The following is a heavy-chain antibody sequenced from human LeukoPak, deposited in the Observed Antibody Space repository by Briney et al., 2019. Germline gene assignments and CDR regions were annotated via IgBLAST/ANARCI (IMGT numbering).Heavy chain of an antibody. Sequence: SGGSLRLSCAASGFTFSSYGMHWVRQAPGKGLEWVAVISYDGSNKYYADSVKGRFTISRDNSKNTLYLQMNSLRAEDTAVYYCAKGAESSSWLNIDYWGQGTLVTVSS. CDR2: ISYDGSNK. D-gene: IGHD6-13*01. CDR1: GFTFSSYG. V-gene: IGHV3-30*18. J-gene: IGHJ4*02. CDR3: AKGAESSSWLNIDY.